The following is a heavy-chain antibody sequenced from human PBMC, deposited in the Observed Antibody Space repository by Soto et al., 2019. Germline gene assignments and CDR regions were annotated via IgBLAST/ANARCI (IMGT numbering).Heavy chain of an antibody. CDR3: ARVGGSSWYGYYCYGMDV. J-gene: IGHJ6*02. CDR1: GGSFSGYY. Sequence: SETLSLTCAVYGGSFSGYYWSWIRQPPGKGLEWIGEINHSGSTNYNPSLKSRVTISVDTSKNQFSLKLGSVTAADTAVYYCARVGGSSWYGYYCYGMDVSGQGTTVTVSS. V-gene: IGHV4-34*01. D-gene: IGHD2-15*01. CDR2: INHSGST.